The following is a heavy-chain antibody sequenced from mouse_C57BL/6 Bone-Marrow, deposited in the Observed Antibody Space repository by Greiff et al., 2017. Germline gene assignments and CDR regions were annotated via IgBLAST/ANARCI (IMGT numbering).Heavy chain of an antibody. J-gene: IGHJ3*01. CDR3: ASHYYGSSPWFAY. CDR1: GYTFTSYW. D-gene: IGHD1-1*01. V-gene: IGHV1-7*01. Sequence: VKLQESGAELAKPGASVKLSCKASGYTFTSYWMHWVKQRPGQGLEWIGYINPSSGYTKYNQKFKDKATLTADKSSSTAYMQLSSLTYEDSAVXYCASHYYGSSPWFAYWGQGTLVTVSA. CDR2: INPSSGYT.